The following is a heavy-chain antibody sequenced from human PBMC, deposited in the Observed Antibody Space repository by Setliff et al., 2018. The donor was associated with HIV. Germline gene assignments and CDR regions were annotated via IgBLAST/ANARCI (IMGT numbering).Heavy chain of an antibody. CDR1: DGSFSGYY. J-gene: IGHJ5*02. V-gene: IGHV4-34*01. CDR2: INHRGST. Sequence: SETLSLTCAVYDGSFSGYYWSWVRQPPGKGLEWIGEINHRGSTNSNPSLKSRVTISADTAKNQCSLKLTAGTAADTAVYYCARGRMGYYGSGSYLPWGQGRLVTVSS. CDR3: ARGRMGYYGSGSYLP. D-gene: IGHD3-10*01.